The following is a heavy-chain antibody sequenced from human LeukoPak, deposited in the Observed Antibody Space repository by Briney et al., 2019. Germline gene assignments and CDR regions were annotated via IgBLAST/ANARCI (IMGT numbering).Heavy chain of an antibody. Sequence: GGSLRLSCAASGFTFSSYGMRWVPQAPGKGLEWVAFIRYDGSNKYYADSVKGRFTISRDNSKNTLYLQMNSLRAKDTAVYYCAKDGSYYYYYGMDVWGQGTTVTVSS. J-gene: IGHJ6*02. CDR3: AKDGSYYYYYGMDV. D-gene: IGHD1-26*01. CDR2: IRYDGSNK. V-gene: IGHV3-30*02. CDR1: GFTFSSYG.